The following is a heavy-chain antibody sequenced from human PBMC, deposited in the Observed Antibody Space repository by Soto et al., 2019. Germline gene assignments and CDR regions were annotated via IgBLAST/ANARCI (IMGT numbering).Heavy chain of an antibody. CDR1: GGSISSGAYY. J-gene: IGHJ4*02. Sequence: PSETLSLTCTVSGGSISSGAYYWGWIRQHPGKGLEWIGYISHRGTAYYTPSLKSRVSLSVDPSKSQFSLNVTSLTAADTAIYFCAKDLSSLGWLALGAPFDSWGQGTLVTVSS. CDR3: AKDLSSLGWLALGAPFDS. CDR2: ISHRGTA. V-gene: IGHV4-31*03. D-gene: IGHD3-22*01.